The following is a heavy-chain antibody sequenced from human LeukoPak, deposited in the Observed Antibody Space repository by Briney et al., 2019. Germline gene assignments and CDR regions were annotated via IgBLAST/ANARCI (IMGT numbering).Heavy chain of an antibody. CDR1: GFTVSSDY. CDR3: ARGQWLQSLFDY. Sequence: SGGSLRLSCTASGFTVSSDYMSWVRQAPGKGLEWVSVIYSGGSTYYADSVKGRFTISRDNSKNTLYLQMNSLRAEDTAVYYCARGQWLQSLFDYWGQGTLVTVSS. D-gene: IGHD5-24*01. J-gene: IGHJ4*02. CDR2: IYSGGST. V-gene: IGHV3-53*01.